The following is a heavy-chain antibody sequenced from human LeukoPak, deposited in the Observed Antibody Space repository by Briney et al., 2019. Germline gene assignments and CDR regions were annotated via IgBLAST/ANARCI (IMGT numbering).Heavy chain of an antibody. J-gene: IGHJ3*02. CDR2: IIPIFGTA. D-gene: IGHD2-21*02. CDR3: ARDHLLAYCGGDCLGAFDI. CDR1: GGTFSRYA. Sequence: SVKVSCKASGGTFSRYAISWVRQAPGQGLEWMGGIIPIFGTANYAQKFQGRVTITADESTSTAYMELSSLRSEDTAVYYCARDHLLAYCGGDCLGAFDIWGQGTMVTVSS. V-gene: IGHV1-69*13.